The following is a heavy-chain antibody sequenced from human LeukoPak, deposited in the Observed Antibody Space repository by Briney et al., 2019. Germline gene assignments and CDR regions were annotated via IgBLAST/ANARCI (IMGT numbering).Heavy chain of an antibody. J-gene: IGHJ4*02. Sequence: PSETLSLTCTVSGGSISGYYWSWMRQPPGKGLEWVGYIFESQTTGYNPSLESRVTMSVDKSKNQFSLRLSSVTAADTAVYYCARIVVVTAKGAGYYFDYWGQGTLVTVSS. V-gene: IGHV4-59*12. CDR2: IFESQTT. CDR3: ARIVVVTAKGAGYYFDY. CDR1: GGSISGYY. D-gene: IGHD2-21*02.